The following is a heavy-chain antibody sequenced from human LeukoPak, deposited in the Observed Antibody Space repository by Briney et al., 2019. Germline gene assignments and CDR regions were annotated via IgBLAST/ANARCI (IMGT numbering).Heavy chain of an antibody. CDR2: LYYSGRS. CDR1: GYPISSSYY. V-gene: IGHV4-38-2*02. D-gene: IGHD3-9*01. Sequence: SETLSLTCTVSGYPISSSYYWGWIRQPPGKGLKWIGSLYYSGRSYYNPSLKSRVTISVDTSKNQFSLKLSSVTAADTAVYYCARDHDILTGYGFDYWGQGTLVTVSS. CDR3: ARDHDILTGYGFDY. J-gene: IGHJ4*02.